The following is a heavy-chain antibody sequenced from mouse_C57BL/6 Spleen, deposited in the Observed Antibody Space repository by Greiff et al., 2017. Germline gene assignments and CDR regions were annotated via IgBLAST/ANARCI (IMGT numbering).Heavy chain of an antibody. Sequence: VQLQQSGPELVRPGASVKISCKAPGYNFTSHWMQWVRQRPGQGLEWIGEIFPGSGSTYYNAKFMGKAALTVDTSSSTAYMQLSSLTTEDAAVYFCAIILCLFWFAYWGQGTLVTVSA. D-gene: IGHD2-2*01. CDR3: AIILCLFWFAY. CDR2: IFPGSGST. V-gene: IGHV1-56*01. J-gene: IGHJ3*01. CDR1: GYNFTSHW.